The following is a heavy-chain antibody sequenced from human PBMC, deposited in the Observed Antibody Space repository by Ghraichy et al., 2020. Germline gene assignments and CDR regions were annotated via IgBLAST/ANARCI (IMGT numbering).Heavy chain of an antibody. CDR3: AKDRFRGWYDS. V-gene: IGHV3-23*01. CDR2: ISSSGVST. CDR1: GFTFTTYD. D-gene: IGHD3-16*01. Sequence: GGSLRLSCAASGFTFTTYDMSWVRQFPGKGLEWVSAISSSGVSTYYADSVKGRFTISRGNSKNTLYLQMNSLRAEDTAIYFCAKDRFRGWYDSWGQGTLVTVSS. J-gene: IGHJ5*01.